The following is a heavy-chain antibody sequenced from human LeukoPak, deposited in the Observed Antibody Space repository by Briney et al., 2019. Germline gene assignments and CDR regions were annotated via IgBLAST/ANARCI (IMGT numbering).Heavy chain of an antibody. CDR3: ARDSSGYYYDPYYYYYMDV. Sequence: ASVKVSCKASGYTFTSYYMHWVRQAPGQGLEWMGIINPSGGSTSYAQKFQGRVTMTRDMSTSTVYMELSSLRSEDTAVYYCARDSSGYYYDPYYYYYMDVWGKGTTVTVSS. D-gene: IGHD3-22*01. CDR1: GYTFTSYY. CDR2: INPSGGST. V-gene: IGHV1-46*01. J-gene: IGHJ6*03.